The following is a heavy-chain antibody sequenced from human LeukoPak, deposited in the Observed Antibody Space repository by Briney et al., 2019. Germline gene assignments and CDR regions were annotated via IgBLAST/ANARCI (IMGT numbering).Heavy chain of an antibody. Sequence: SETLSLTCAVYGGSFSGYYWSWIRQPPGKGLEWIGEINHSGSTNYNPSLKSRVTISVDTFKNQFSLKLSSVTAADTAVYYCARTTVTTTYFDYWGQGTLVTVSS. CDR1: GGSFSGYY. V-gene: IGHV4-34*01. D-gene: IGHD4-11*01. CDR3: ARTTVTTTYFDY. CDR2: INHSGST. J-gene: IGHJ4*02.